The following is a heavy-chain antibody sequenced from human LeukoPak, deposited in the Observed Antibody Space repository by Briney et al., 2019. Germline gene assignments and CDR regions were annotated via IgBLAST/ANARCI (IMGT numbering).Heavy chain of an antibody. Sequence: KVSCKASGGTFSSYAISWVRQAPGQGLEWMGGIIPIFGTANYAQKFQGRVTITADESTSTAYMELSSLRSEDTAVYYCARAYSYGSVLHYYYGMDVWGQGTTVTVSS. J-gene: IGHJ6*02. CDR2: IIPIFGTA. V-gene: IGHV1-69*01. CDR3: ARAYSYGSVLHYYYGMDV. D-gene: IGHD5-18*01. CDR1: GGTFSSYA.